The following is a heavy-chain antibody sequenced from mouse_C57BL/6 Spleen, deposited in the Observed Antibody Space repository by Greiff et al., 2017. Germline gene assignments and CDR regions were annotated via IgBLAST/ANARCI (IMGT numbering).Heavy chain of an antibody. CDR3: ARDDYDGNFDY. CDR1: GFTFTDYY. V-gene: IGHV14-2*01. Sequence: VQLQQSGPELVKPGASVKLSCTASGFTFTDYYMHWVKQRTEQGLEWIGRIYPEDGDTKYAPKFQGKATLTADTSSNTAYLQLSSLTSEDSAVYYCARDDYDGNFDYWGQGTTLTVSS. CDR2: IYPEDGDT. J-gene: IGHJ2*01. D-gene: IGHD2-4*01.